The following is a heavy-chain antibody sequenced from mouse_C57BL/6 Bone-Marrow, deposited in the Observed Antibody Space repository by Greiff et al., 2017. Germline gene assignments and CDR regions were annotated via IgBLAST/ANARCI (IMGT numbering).Heavy chain of an antibody. J-gene: IGHJ1*03. CDR1: GYTFTDYY. Sequence: QVQLKESGAELVRPGASVKLSCKASGYTFTDYYINWVKQRPGQGLEWIARMYPGSGNTYYNEKFKGKATLTAEKSSSTAYMQLSSLTSEDSAVYFCARDEEGYFDVWGTGTTVTVSS. V-gene: IGHV1-76*01. CDR3: ARDEEGYFDV. CDR2: MYPGSGNT.